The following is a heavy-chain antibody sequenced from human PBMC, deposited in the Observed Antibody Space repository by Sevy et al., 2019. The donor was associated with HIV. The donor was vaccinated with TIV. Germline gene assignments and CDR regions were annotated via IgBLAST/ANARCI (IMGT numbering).Heavy chain of an antibody. CDR3: AREQIFGVVPPSPYYYYYGMDV. D-gene: IGHD3-3*01. Sequence: ASVKVSCKASGYTFTSYGISWVRPAPGQGLEWMGWISAYNGNTNYAQKLQGRVTMTTDTSTSTAYMELRSLRSDDTAVYYCAREQIFGVVPPSPYYYYYGMDVWGQGTTVTVSS. V-gene: IGHV1-18*01. J-gene: IGHJ6*02. CDR2: ISAYNGNT. CDR1: GYTFTSYG.